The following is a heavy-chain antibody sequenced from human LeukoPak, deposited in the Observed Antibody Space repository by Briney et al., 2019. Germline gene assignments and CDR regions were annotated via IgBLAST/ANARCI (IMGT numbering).Heavy chain of an antibody. J-gene: IGHJ4*02. V-gene: IGHV1-46*01. CDR2: INPSGGST. Sequence: ASVKVSCKASGYTFTSYYTHWVRQAPGQGLEWMGIINPSGGSTSYAQKFQGRVTVTRDTSTSTVYMELSSLRSEDTAVYYCARDMAEMEWYFDYWGQGTLVTVSS. CDR1: GYTFTSYY. CDR3: ARDMAEMEWYFDY. D-gene: IGHD3-3*01.